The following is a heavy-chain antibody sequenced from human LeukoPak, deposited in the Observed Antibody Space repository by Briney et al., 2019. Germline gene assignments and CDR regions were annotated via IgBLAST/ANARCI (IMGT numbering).Heavy chain of an antibody. D-gene: IGHD2-21*02. CDR1: GYTLTGYY. V-gene: IGHV1-2*02. CDR3: ARSCGGDCYILDS. CDR2: INPNSGGT. Sequence: GASVKVSCKASGYTLTGYYMHWVRQAPGQGLEWMGWINPNSGGTNYAQKFQGRVTMTRDTSISTVYMEVSSLRSDDTAVYYCARSCGGDCYILDSWGQGTLVTVSS. J-gene: IGHJ4*02.